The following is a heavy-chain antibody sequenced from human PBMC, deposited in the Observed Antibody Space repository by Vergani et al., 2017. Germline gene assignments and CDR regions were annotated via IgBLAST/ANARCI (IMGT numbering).Heavy chain of an antibody. Sequence: QVQLVESGGGVVQPGRSLRLSCAASGFTFSSYAMHWVRQAPGKELEWVAVISYDGSNKYYADSVKGRFTISRDNSKNTLYLQMNSLRAEDTAVYDCARDPGYGSGGSCGFYYYYMDVWGKGTTVTVSS. J-gene: IGHJ6*03. CDR1: GFTFSSYA. V-gene: IGHV3-30*01. CDR2: ISYDGSNK. CDR3: ARDPGYGSGGSCGFYYYYMDV. D-gene: IGHD2-15*01.